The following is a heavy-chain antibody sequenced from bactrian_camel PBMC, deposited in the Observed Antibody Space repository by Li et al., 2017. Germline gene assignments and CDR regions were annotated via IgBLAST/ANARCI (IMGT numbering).Heavy chain of an antibody. CDR3: AAGSSRGVTLRERGYPY. CDR1: GSSKRGSQC. V-gene: IGHV3S1*01. J-gene: IGHJ4*01. Sequence: QVQLVESGGGSVQTGGSLRLSCTLNGSSKRGSQCMGWLRQVPGKEREGVAAIDSDTVTTRYADNVKGRFTISQDPTKNEVYLQMDSLTPEDTAMYYCAAGSSRGVTLRERGYPYWGQGTQVTVS. CDR2: IDSDTVTT. D-gene: IGHD3*01.